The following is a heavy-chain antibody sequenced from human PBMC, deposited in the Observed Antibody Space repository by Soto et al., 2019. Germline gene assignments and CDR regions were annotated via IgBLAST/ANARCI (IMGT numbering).Heavy chain of an antibody. CDR3: ARDQRTIAAAGVDY. CDR2: ISAYNGNT. D-gene: IGHD6-13*01. V-gene: IGHV1-18*01. Sequence: ASVKVSCKASGYTFTSYGISWVRQAPGQGLEWMGWISAYNGNTNYAQKLQGRVTMTTDTSTSTAYMELRSLRSDDTAVYYCARDQRTIAAAGVDYWGQGTLVTVSS. J-gene: IGHJ4*02. CDR1: GYTFTSYG.